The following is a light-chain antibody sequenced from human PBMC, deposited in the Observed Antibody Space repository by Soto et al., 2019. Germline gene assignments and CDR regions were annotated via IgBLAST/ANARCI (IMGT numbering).Light chain of an antibody. Sequence: AIRMTQSPSSFSASTGDRVTITCRASQGISSYLAWYQQKPWKAPKLLIYAASTLQSGVPSRFSGSGSGTDFTLTISCLQSEDFATYYCQQYYSYRALTFGGGTKVEIK. CDR3: QQYYSYRALT. J-gene: IGKJ4*01. CDR1: QGISSY. V-gene: IGKV1-8*01. CDR2: AAS.